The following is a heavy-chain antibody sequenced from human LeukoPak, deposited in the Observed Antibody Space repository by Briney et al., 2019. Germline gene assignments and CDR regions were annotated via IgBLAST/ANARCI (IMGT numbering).Heavy chain of an antibody. CDR1: GYTFTGYY. Sequence: ASVKVSCKASGYTFTGYYMHWVRQAPGQGLEWMGWINPNSGGTNYAQKFQGRVTMTRDTSISTAYMELRSLRSDDTAVYFCARGQLPQPNWFDPWGQGTLVTVSS. CDR2: INPNSGGT. V-gene: IGHV1-2*02. J-gene: IGHJ5*02. D-gene: IGHD2-2*01. CDR3: ARGQLPQPNWFDP.